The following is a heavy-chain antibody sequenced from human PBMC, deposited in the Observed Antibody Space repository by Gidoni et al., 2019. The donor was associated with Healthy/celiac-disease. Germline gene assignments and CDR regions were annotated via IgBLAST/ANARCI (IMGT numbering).Heavy chain of an antibody. CDR3: AKAVAAAGTRNFDY. Sequence: AASGFTFSSYAMSWVRQAPGKGLEWVSAISGSGGSTYYADAVTGRFTISRDNSKNTLYLQMNSLRAEDTAVYYCAKAVAAAGTRNFDYWGQGTLVTVSS. CDR1: GFTFSSYA. CDR2: ISGSGGST. V-gene: IGHV3-23*01. D-gene: IGHD6-13*01. J-gene: IGHJ4*02.